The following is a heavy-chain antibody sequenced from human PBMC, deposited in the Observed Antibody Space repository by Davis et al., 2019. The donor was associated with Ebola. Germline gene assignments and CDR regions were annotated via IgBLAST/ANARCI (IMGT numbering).Heavy chain of an antibody. D-gene: IGHD6-25*01. CDR2: ISSSSSYI. Sequence: GGSLRLSCAASGFTFSSYSMNWVRQAPGKGLEWVSSISSSSSYIYYADSVKGRFTISRDNSKNTLNLQMNSLRAEDTAVYHCARAVQGVAATVPYYYYGMDVWGQGTTVTVSS. CDR3: ARAVQGVAATVPYYYYGMDV. J-gene: IGHJ6*02. V-gene: IGHV3-21*04. CDR1: GFTFSSYS.